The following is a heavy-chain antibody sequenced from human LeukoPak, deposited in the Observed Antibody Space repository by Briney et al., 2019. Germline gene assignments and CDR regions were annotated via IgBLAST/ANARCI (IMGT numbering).Heavy chain of an antibody. CDR2: IYYSGST. D-gene: IGHD6-13*01. Sequence: PSETLSLTCTVSGGSISSYYWSWIRQPPGKGLEWIGYIYYSGSTNYNPSLKSRVTISVDTSKSQFSLKLSSVTAADTAVYYCAGATSSSWTFDYWGQGTLVTVSS. V-gene: IGHV4-59*12. J-gene: IGHJ4*02. CDR1: GGSISSYY. CDR3: AGATSSSWTFDY.